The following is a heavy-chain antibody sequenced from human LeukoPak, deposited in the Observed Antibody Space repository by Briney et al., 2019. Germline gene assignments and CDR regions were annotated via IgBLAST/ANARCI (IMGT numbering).Heavy chain of an antibody. D-gene: IGHD2-15*01. J-gene: IGHJ4*02. Sequence: SETLSLTCAVYGGSFSGYYWSWIRQPPGKGLEWIGEINHSGSTNYNPSLKSRVTISVDTSKNQFSLKLSSVTAADTAVYYCARDRWDCSGGSCYYYWGQGTLVTVSS. V-gene: IGHV4-34*01. CDR2: INHSGST. CDR3: ARDRWDCSGGSCYYY. CDR1: GGSFSGYY.